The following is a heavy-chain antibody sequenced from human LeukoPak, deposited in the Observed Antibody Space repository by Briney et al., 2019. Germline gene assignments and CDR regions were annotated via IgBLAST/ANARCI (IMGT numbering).Heavy chain of an antibody. J-gene: IGHJ6*03. CDR3: ARGVTARGFSYYMDV. CDR2: ISAYNGNT. V-gene: IGHV1-18*01. D-gene: IGHD2-21*02. Sequence: GASVKVSCKASGYTFTSYGISWVRQAPGQGLEWMGWISAYNGNTNYAQKLQGRVTMTTDTSTSTAYMELRSLRSDDTAVYYCARGVTARGFSYYMDVWGKGTTVTISS. CDR1: GYTFTSYG.